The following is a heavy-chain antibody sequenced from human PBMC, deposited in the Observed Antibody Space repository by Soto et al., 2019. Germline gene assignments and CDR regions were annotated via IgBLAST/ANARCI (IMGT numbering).Heavy chain of an antibody. V-gene: IGHV1-2*02. CDR3: ATRDYDILTGYLHI. CDR1: EHTSTIYY. D-gene: IGHD3-9*01. CDR2: INADSGDT. J-gene: IGHJ1*01. Sequence: QAHLVQSGAEVRKPGASVKVSCQALEHTSTIYYIHWVRQARGQGLEWMGWINADSGDTTYAEDFRGSVTFTRVTSTSTFHMELSRMRLDDTAMYFCATRDYDILTGYLHIWGQGTLITVSS.